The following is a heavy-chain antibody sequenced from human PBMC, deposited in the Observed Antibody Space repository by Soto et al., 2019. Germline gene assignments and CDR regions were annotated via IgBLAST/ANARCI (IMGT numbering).Heavy chain of an antibody. J-gene: IGHJ4*02. CDR1: GYTFTNYW. D-gene: IGHD1-26*01. CDR3: ARRAGGSYPPGHFDN. CDR2: IYPGDSNT. V-gene: IGHV5-51*01. Sequence: GESLKISCQGSGYTFTNYWIAWVRQMPGKGLEWMGIIYPGDSNTRYSPSFQGQVTISADKSISTAYLQWSSLTASDTAIYYCARRAGGSYPPGHFDNWGQGTLVTVSS.